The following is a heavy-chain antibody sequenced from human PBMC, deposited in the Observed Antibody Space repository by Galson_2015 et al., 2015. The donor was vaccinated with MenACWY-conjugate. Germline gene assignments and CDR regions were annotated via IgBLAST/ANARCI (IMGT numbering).Heavy chain of an antibody. CDR3: ARDVTRVTIDP. D-gene: IGHD4-17*01. V-gene: IGHV3-7*03. CDR2: INQDGSVQ. J-gene: IGHJ5*02. CDR1: GFTFSTFW. Sequence: SLRLSCAASGFTFSTFWMAWVRQAPGRGLEWVGNINQDGSVQNYVDSMKGRFTISRDNVKNSLYLQMNSLRAGDTAIYYCARDVTRVTIDPWGQGTLVTVSS.